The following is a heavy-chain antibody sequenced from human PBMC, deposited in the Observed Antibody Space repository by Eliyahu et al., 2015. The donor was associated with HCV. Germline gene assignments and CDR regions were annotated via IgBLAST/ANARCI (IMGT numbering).Heavy chain of an antibody. CDR2: IKRKADGEXT. CDR3: TAGLGRSDIDY. CDR1: XFXFSDVW. Sequence: EVQLVESXGGIVKPGGSLXLSCAAFXFXFSDVWMSWVXQXPGKGLEWVGRIKRKADGEXTDYXTSVKGRFTISRDDSKNTLYLQMXSLKTEDTAVYYCTAGLGRSDIDYWGQGTLVTVSS. D-gene: IGHD3-10*01. J-gene: IGHJ4*02. V-gene: IGHV3-15*01.